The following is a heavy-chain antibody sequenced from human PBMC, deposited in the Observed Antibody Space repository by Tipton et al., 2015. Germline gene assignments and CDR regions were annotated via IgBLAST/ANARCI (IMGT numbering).Heavy chain of an antibody. D-gene: IGHD1-26*01. Sequence: PRLSCAASGFTVSSNYMRWVRQAPGKGLEWVSVIYSGGSTYYADSVKGRFTISRDNSTNTVFLQMNSLGVEDTAVYFCATSIVGACFDNWGQGTLVTVSS. CDR3: ATSIVGACFDN. V-gene: IGHV3-53*01. J-gene: IGHJ4*02. CDR1: GFTVSSNY. CDR2: IYSGGST.